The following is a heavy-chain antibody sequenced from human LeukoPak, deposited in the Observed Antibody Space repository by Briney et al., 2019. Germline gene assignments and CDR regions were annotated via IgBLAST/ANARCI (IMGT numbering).Heavy chain of an antibody. CDR2: ISAYNGNT. V-gene: IGHV1-18*01. Sequence: GASVKVFCKASGYTFTSYGISWVRQAPGQGLEWMGWISAYNGNTNYAQKLQGRVTMTTDTSTSTAYMELRSLRSDDTAVYYCARVDTYCGGDCYPNWFDPWGQGTLVTVSS. J-gene: IGHJ5*02. CDR1: GYTFTSYG. CDR3: ARVDTYCGGDCYPNWFDP. D-gene: IGHD2-21*02.